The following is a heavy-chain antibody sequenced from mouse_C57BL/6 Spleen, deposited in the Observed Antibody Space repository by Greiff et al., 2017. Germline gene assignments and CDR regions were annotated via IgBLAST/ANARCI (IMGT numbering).Heavy chain of an antibody. D-gene: IGHD1-1*01. CDR3: AREGVYYGSSYGAMDY. Sequence: QVQLQQPGAELVRPGSSVKLSCKASGYTFTSYWMDWVKQRPGQGLEWIGNIYPSDSETHYNQKFKDKATLTVDKSSSTAYLQLRILTSDNSAVYYCAREGVYYGSSYGAMDYWGQGTSVTVSS. CDR2: IYPSDSET. CDR1: GYTFTSYW. J-gene: IGHJ4*01. V-gene: IGHV1-61*01.